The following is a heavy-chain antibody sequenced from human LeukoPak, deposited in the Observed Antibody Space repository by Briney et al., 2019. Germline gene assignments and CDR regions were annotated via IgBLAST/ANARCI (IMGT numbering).Heavy chain of an antibody. CDR3: ASGYSGYDPGNDAFDI. Sequence: ASVKVSCKTSGGTFSNYAINWVRQAPGQGLEWMGGIIPIFGTANYAQKFQGRVTITADESTSTAYMELSSLRSEDTAVYYCASGYSGYDPGNDAFDIWGQGTMVTVSS. D-gene: IGHD5-12*01. J-gene: IGHJ3*02. CDR1: GGTFSNYA. CDR2: IIPIFGTA. V-gene: IGHV1-69*13.